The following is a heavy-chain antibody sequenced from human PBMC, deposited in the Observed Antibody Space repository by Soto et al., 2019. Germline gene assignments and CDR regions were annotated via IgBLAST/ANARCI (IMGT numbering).Heavy chain of an antibody. V-gene: IGHV3-23*01. CDR1: GFTFSSYA. CDR2: ISGSGGST. CDR3: AKDTRGEDVLAVAGDAFDI. Sequence: PGGSLRLSCAASGFTFSSYAMSWVRQAPGKGLEWVSAISGSGGSTYYADSVKGRFTISRDNSKNTLYLQMNSLRAEDTAVYYCAKDTRGEDVLAVAGDAFDIWGQGTMVTVSS. J-gene: IGHJ3*02. D-gene: IGHD6-19*01.